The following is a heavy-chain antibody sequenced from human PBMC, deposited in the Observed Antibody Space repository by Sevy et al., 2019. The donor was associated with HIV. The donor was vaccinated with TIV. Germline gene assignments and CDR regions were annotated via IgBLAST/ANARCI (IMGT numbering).Heavy chain of an antibody. V-gene: IGHV3-23*01. CDR1: GFTFSSYA. D-gene: IGHD4-4*01. J-gene: IGHJ4*02. CDR2: ISGSGGST. CDR3: AKGIYGNLYYFDY. Sequence: GGSLRLSCVASGFTFSSYAMSWVRQAPGKGLEWVSAISGSGGSTYYADSVKGRFTISRDNSKNTLYLQMNSLRAEDTAVYYCAKGIYGNLYYFDYWGQGTLVTVSS.